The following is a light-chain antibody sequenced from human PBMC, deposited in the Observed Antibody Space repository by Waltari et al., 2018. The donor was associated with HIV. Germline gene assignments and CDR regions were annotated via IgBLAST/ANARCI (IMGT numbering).Light chain of an antibody. CDR2: SNN. CDR3: AAWDDSLNGHVV. CDR1: SSNIGSNT. J-gene: IGLJ2*01. Sequence: QSVLTQPPSASGTPGQRVTISCSGSSSNIGSNTVNWYQQLPGTAPKLLFYSNNQRPSGVPDRFSVSKSGTSASLAISGLQSEDEADYYCAAWDDSLNGHVVFGGGTKLTVL. V-gene: IGLV1-44*01.